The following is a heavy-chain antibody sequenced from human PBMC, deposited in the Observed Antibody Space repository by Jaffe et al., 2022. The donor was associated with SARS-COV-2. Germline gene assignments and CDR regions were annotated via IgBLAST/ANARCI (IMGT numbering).Heavy chain of an antibody. V-gene: IGHV4-61*01. CDR2: LYYSGSTDYT. D-gene: IGHD3-10*02. Sequence: QVQLQESGPGLVQPSETLSLTCTVSGGSVSSGSYYWSWIRQPPGKGLEWIGYLYYSGSTDYTDYNPSLKSRVSFSLDTSKNQFSLKVSSVTAADTALYYCTRGAYSYVRGIDSWGQGTLVTVSS. J-gene: IGHJ4*02. CDR1: GGSVSSGSYY. CDR3: TRGAYSYVRGIDS.